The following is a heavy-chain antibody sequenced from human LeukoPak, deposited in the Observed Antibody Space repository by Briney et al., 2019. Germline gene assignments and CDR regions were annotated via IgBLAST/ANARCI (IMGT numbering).Heavy chain of an antibody. CDR1: GFTFDDYA. D-gene: IGHD5-18*01. Sequence: GGSLRLSCSASGFTFDDYAMHWVRQAPGKGLEWVSGISWNSGSIGYADSVKGRFTISRDNAKNSLYLQMNSLRAEDTALYYCAKRGYSYGYDYWGQGTLVTVSS. CDR3: AKRGYSYGYDY. J-gene: IGHJ4*02. V-gene: IGHV3-9*01. CDR2: ISWNSGSI.